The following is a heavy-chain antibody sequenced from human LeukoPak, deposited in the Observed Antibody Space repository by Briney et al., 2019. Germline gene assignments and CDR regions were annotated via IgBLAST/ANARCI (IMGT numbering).Heavy chain of an antibody. CDR2: ISYDGSNR. CDR3: AKETRGSYSDY. J-gene: IGHJ4*02. D-gene: IGHD5-12*01. CDR1: GFTFSSSG. Sequence: GGSLRLSCAASGFTFSSSGMHWVRQAPCKGLEWVAFISYDGSNRYYADSVKGRFTISRDNSKNTLYLQMNSLRAEDTAVYYCAKETRGSYSDYWGQGTLVTVSS. V-gene: IGHV3-30*02.